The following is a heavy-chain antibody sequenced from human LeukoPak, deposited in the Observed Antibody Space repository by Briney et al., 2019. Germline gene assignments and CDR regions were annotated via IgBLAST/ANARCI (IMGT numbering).Heavy chain of an antibody. CDR3: AKSVAPAAIDPDAFDI. CDR2: ISGSGGST. Sequence: GGSLRLSCAASGFTFSSYAMSWVRQAPGKGLEWVSAISGSGGSTYYADSVKGRFTISRDNSKNTLYLQMNSLRAEDTAVYYCAKSVAPAAIDPDAFDIWGQGTMVTVSS. D-gene: IGHD2-2*01. J-gene: IGHJ3*02. V-gene: IGHV3-23*01. CDR1: GFTFSSYA.